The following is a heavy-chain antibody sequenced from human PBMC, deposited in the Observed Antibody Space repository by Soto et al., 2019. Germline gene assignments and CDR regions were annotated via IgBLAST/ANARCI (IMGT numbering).Heavy chain of an antibody. D-gene: IGHD6-13*01. CDR2: INHSGST. V-gene: IGHV4-34*01. CDR1: GGSFSGYY. CDR3: ARGGPIFSSSSWPPRV. J-gene: IGHJ6*02. Sequence: PSETLSLTCAVYGGSFSGYYWSWIRQPPGKGLEWIGEINHSGSTNYNPSLKSRVTISVDTSKNQFSLKLSSVTAADTAVYYCARGGPIFSSSSWPPRVWGQGTTVTVSS.